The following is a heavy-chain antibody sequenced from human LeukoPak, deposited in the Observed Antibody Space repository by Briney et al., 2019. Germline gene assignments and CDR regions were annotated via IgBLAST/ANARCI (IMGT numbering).Heavy chain of an antibody. V-gene: IGHV1-2*06. CDR1: GYTFTGYY. D-gene: IGHD5-24*01. CDR2: IHPDSGGT. Sequence: ASVRLSCKASGYTFTGYYMLWVRHAPRQGLEWMGRIHPDSGGTNYAQKFQDRATMTKDTSISTAYMDLSRLSSDDTAMYYCARLGQQLDYWGQGTLVTVSS. CDR3: ARLGQQLDY. J-gene: IGHJ4*02.